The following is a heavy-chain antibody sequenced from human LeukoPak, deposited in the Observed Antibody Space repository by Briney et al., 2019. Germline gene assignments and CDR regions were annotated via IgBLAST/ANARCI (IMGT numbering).Heavy chain of an antibody. V-gene: IGHV3-48*03. CDR1: GFTFSSYE. CDR3: ARVSVDESPATYDSSGYYRAIDY. CDR2: ISSSGSSI. Sequence: SGGSLRLSCAASGFTFSSYEMNWVRQAPGKGLEWASYISSSGSSIYYADSVKGRFTISRDNAKNSLYLQMNSLRAEDTAVYYCARVSVDESPATYDSSGYYRAIDYWGQGTLVTVSS. D-gene: IGHD3-22*01. J-gene: IGHJ4*02.